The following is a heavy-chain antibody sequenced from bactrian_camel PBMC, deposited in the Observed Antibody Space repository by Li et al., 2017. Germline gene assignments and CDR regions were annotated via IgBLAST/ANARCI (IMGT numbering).Heavy chain of an antibody. J-gene: IGHJ4*01. CDR2: IGRDGIT. V-gene: IGHV3S26*01. CDR3: ARSRFVFRGCDLSTSGYYY. CDR1: GFAFSLYE. Sequence: HVQLVESGGGLVQPGGSLRLSCAASGFAFSLYEMTWVRQTPGKGLEGVACIGRDGITMYSDSVKGRFTISKDNAMNTLYLQMDSLKPEDSAMYYCARSRFVFRGCDLSTSGYYYGGQGTQVTVS. D-gene: IGHD5*01.